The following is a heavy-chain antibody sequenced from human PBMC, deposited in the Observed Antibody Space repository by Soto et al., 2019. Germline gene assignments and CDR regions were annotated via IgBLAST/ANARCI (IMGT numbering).Heavy chain of an antibody. CDR1: GYTYTGYY. Sequence: ASAKVSSKASGYTYTGYYMHSVRQAPGQGLEWMGWINPNSGGTNYAQKFQGRVTMTRDTSISTAYMELSRLRSDDTAMYYCARGVGARQWLVGVWCDPWGQGTLVIVS. J-gene: IGHJ5*02. CDR3: ARGVGARQWLVGVWCDP. CDR2: INPNSGGT. V-gene: IGHV1-2*02. D-gene: IGHD6-19*01.